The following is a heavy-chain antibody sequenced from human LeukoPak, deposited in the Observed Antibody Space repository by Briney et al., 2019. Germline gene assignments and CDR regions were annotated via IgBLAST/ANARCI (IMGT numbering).Heavy chain of an antibody. Sequence: PGGSLRLSCAASGFXSSRYWIHWVRQAPGKGLVWVSHINSDGSSTTYADSVKGRFTISRDNAKNTLYLQMNSLRAEDTAVYYCAREAGYTYEFDYWGQGTLVTVSS. D-gene: IGHD5-18*01. CDR1: GFXSSRYW. J-gene: IGHJ4*02. V-gene: IGHV3-74*01. CDR3: AREAGYTYEFDY. CDR2: INSDGSST.